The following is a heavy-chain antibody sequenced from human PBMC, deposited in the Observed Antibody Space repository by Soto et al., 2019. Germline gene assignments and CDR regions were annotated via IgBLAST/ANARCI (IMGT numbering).Heavy chain of an antibody. CDR1: GCSISSGGYY. Sequence: PSETLSLTCTFSGCSISSGGYYWSWIRQHPGKGLEWIGYIYYSGSTYYNPSLNSRVTVSVDTSKNQFSLKVTSVTAADTAVYYCARLHGYCISSSCHGHYAMDVWGQGTTVTVSS. D-gene: IGHD2-2*01. J-gene: IGHJ6*02. CDR3: ARLHGYCISSSCHGHYAMDV. CDR2: IYYSGST. V-gene: IGHV4-31*03.